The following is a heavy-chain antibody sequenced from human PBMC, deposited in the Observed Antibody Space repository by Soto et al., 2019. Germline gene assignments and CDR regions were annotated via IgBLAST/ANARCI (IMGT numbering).Heavy chain of an antibody. D-gene: IGHD1-1*01. CDR3: ARSKYNWDDIDAFDI. J-gene: IGHJ3*02. CDR2: IYYSGST. V-gene: IGHV4-59*08. CDR1: GGSISSYY. Sequence: SETLSLTCTVSGGSISSYYWSWIRQPPGKGLEWIAYIYYSGSTNYNPSLKSRVTISVDTSKNQFSLKLSSVTAADTAVYYCARSKYNWDDIDAFDIWGQGTMVTVSS.